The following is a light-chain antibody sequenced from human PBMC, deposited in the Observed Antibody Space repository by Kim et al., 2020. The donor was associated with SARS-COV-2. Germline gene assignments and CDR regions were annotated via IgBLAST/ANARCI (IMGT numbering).Light chain of an antibody. CDR1: QSVSTN. Sequence: VSPGERATLSCRATQSVSTNVAWYQQKPGQAPRLLIYGASTRATGTPARFSGSGSGTEFTLSISNLQSEDFAVYYCQQHKNWPLTFGGGTKVDIK. CDR2: GAS. J-gene: IGKJ4*01. CDR3: QQHKNWPLT. V-gene: IGKV3-15*01.